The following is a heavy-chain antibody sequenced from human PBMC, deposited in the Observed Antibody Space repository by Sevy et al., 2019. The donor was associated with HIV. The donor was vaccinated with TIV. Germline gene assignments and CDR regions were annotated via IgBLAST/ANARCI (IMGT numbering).Heavy chain of an antibody. CDR2: IKSKTDGGTT. J-gene: IGHJ4*02. D-gene: IGHD6-13*01. CDR1: GFTFSNAW. Sequence: GGSLRLSCAASGFTFSNAWMSWVHQAPGKGLEWVGRIKSKTDGGTTDYAAPVKGRFTISRDDSKNTLYLQMNSLKTEDTAVYYCTTGEQQLVQSFAYSGQGTLVTVSS. V-gene: IGHV3-15*01. CDR3: TTGEQQLVQSFAY.